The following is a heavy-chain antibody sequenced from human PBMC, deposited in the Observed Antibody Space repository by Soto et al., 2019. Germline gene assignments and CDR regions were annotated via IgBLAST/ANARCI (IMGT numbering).Heavy chain of an antibody. Sequence: KSWETLSLTCAVSGYSISSGYYWGWIRQPPGKGLEWIGSIYHSGSTYYNPSLKSRVTISVDTSKNQFSLKLSSVTAADTAVYYCAREGRGSTSCCNWFDPWGQGTLVTVSS. CDR2: IYHSGST. D-gene: IGHD2-2*01. CDR1: GYSISSGYY. V-gene: IGHV4-38-2*02. CDR3: AREGRGSTSCCNWFDP. J-gene: IGHJ5*02.